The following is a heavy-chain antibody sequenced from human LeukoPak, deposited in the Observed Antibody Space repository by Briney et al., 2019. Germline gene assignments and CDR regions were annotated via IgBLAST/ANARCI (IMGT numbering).Heavy chain of an antibody. J-gene: IGHJ4*02. V-gene: IGHV3-21*01. D-gene: IGHD2-15*01. CDR3: ARFETVSAAPLEY. CDR1: GFTYSTYS. Sequence: GGSQRLSCAASGFTYSTYSMNWVRQAPGKGLEWVSSISGISSYILYADSVKGRFTISRDNAKNSLYLQMNSLRVEDTAVYYCARFETVSAAPLEYWGQGALVTVSS. CDR2: ISGISSYI.